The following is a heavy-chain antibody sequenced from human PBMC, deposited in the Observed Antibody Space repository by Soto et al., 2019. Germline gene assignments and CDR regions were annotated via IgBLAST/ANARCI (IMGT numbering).Heavy chain of an antibody. CDR2: IFWDGDR. CDR1: GFSLSTSGGG. J-gene: IGHJ4*02. D-gene: IGHD2-15*01. Sequence: SGPTLVDPTQTLTLTCTFCGFSLSTSGGGVGWIRQSPGKAPDWLALIFWDGDRRYSPSLSSRVTIMKDSSTNKVVLIMTKMDAVGTARYSGGSSRRRASCSGGNCYYRDFCGQRTPVPVSS. CDR3: GSSRRRASCSGGNCYYRDF. V-gene: IGHV2-5*02.